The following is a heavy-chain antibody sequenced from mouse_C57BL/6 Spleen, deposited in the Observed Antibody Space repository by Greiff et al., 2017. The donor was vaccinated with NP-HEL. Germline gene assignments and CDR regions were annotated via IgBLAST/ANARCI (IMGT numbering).Heavy chain of an antibody. CDR3: ARGDYDYRVDY. Sequence: DVTLVESEGGLVQPGSSMKLSCTASGFTFSDYYMAWVRQVPEKGLEWVANINYDGSCTYYLDSLKSRFIISRDNAKHILYLQMSSLKSEDTATYYCARGDYDYRVDYWGQGTTLTVSS. V-gene: IGHV5-16*01. CDR1: GFTFSDYY. J-gene: IGHJ2*01. D-gene: IGHD2-4*01. CDR2: INYDGSCT.